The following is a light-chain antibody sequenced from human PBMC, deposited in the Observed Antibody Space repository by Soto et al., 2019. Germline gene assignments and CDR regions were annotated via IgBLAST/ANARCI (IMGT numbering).Light chain of an antibody. CDR1: QRISTN. V-gene: IGKV3-15*01. J-gene: IGKJ2*01. CDR2: GAS. Sequence: EIVMTQSPATLSVSPGGRATLSCRASQRISTNLAWYQQKPGQAPRLLIYGASTRATGIPARFSGSGSETEFTLTISSLQSEDFAVYYCQHYNNWPPYTFGQGTKLEIK. CDR3: QHYNNWPPYT.